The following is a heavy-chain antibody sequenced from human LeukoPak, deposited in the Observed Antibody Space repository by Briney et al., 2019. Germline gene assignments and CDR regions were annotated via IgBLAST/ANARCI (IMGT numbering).Heavy chain of an antibody. CDR3: ARVLA. CDR1: GFTFSDYY. Sequence: GGSLRLSCAASGFTFSDYYMSWVRQAPGKGLEWVANIKQDGSEKYYVDSVKGRFTISRDNAKNSLYLQMNSLRAEDTAVYYCARVLAWGQGTLVTVSS. V-gene: IGHV3-7*04. J-gene: IGHJ5*02. D-gene: IGHD2/OR15-2a*01. CDR2: IKQDGSEK.